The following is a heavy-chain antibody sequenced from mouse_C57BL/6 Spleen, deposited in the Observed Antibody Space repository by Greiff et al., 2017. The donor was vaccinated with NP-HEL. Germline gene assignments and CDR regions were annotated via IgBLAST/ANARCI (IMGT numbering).Heavy chain of an antibody. D-gene: IGHD3-2*02. CDR1: GYTFTSYW. CDR2: IHPNSGST. J-gene: IGHJ3*01. CDR3: ARGGAAQATVAY. Sequence: QVQLQQPGAELVKPGASVKLSCKASGYTFTSYWMHWVKQRPGQGLEWIGMIHPNSGSTNYHEKFKSKATLTVDKSSSTAYMQLSSLTSENSAVYYCARGGAAQATVAYWGQGTLVTVSA. V-gene: IGHV1-64*01.